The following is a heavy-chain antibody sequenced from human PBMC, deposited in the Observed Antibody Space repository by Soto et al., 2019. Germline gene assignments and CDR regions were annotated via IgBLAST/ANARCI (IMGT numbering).Heavy chain of an antibody. J-gene: IGHJ3*02. CDR3: ARHRRAIVASTDPLHI. CDR1: GDDFDMYW. CDR2: IYPGDSET. D-gene: IGHD5-12*01. V-gene: IGHV5-51*01. Sequence: GESLKISCQVSGDDFDMYWIAWVRQTPGSGLEWIGIIYPGDSETKYSPSFQGRVTISADRSTKTAYLQWSGLKASDTATYYCARHRRAIVASTDPLHIWGQGTKVTVSS.